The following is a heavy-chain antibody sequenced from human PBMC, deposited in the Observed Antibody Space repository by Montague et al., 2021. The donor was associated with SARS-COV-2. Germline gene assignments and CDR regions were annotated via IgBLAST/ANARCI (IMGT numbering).Heavy chain of an antibody. J-gene: IGHJ6*02. V-gene: IGHV4-59*08. CDR1: GGSITNDD. CDR3: ARYYERSLDV. CDR2: IFKNGEI. Sequence: SETLSLTCTVSGGSITNDDWSWIRQPPGKGLEWIVNIFKNGEIDYNPSLRSRVIISVDTSKSQFSLKVTSVTAADTAAYYCARYYERSLDVWGQGTTVTVSS. D-gene: IGHD3-16*01.